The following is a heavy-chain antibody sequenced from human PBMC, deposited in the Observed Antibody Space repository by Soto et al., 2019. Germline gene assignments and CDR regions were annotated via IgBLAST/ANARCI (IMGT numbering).Heavy chain of an antibody. J-gene: IGHJ4*02. CDR1: GGSISSYH. CDR2: IYYSGST. D-gene: IGHD3-9*01. V-gene: IGHV4-59*01. Sequence: PSETLSLTCTVSGGSISSYHWSWIRQPPGKGLDWIGYIYYSGSTNYNPSLKSRVTISVDTSKNQFSLKLSSVTAADTAVYYCARLSPYYDILTGYYPYYFDYWGQGTLVTVSS. CDR3: ARLSPYYDILTGYYPYYFDY.